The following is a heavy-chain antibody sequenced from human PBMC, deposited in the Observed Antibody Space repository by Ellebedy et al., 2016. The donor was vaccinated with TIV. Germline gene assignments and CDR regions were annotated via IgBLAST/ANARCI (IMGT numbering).Heavy chain of an antibody. CDR1: GFTSSNNY. D-gene: IGHD4-17*01. CDR2: LHSGGTT. J-gene: IGHJ4*02. CDR3: ARAPTVTSFFDC. Sequence: GGSLRLXXEASGFTSSNNYMSSVRQAPGKGLEWVAILHSGGTTFYADSMKGRFTISRDSSKNTLYLQMNSLRVEYTADYYCARAPTVTSFFDCWGQGTLVTVSS. V-gene: IGHV3-53*01.